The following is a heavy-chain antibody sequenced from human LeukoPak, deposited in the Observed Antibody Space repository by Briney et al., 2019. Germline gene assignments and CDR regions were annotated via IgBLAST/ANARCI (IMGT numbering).Heavy chain of an antibody. J-gene: IGHJ4*02. Sequence: PGGSLRLSCAASGFTLSSYSMNWVRQAPGKGLEWVSSISSSSSYIYYADSVKGRFTISRDNAKNSPYLQMNSLRAEDTAVYYCARQGPMVQGFDYWGQGTLVTVSS. D-gene: IGHD3-10*01. CDR2: ISSSSSYI. CDR3: ARQGPMVQGFDY. V-gene: IGHV3-21*01. CDR1: GFTLSSYS.